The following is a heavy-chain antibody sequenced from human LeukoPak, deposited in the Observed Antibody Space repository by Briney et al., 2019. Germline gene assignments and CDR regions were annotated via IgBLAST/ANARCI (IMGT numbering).Heavy chain of an antibody. CDR1: GLTFSSYS. Sequence: PGGSLRLSCAASGLTFSSYSMNWVRQAPGKGLEWVSAISGSGGSTYYADSVKGRFTFSRDNSKNTLYLQMNSLRAEDTTVYYCAKGHRDTIFGVVIPYYFDYWGQGTLVTVSS. V-gene: IGHV3-23*01. CDR3: AKGHRDTIFGVVIPYYFDY. D-gene: IGHD3-3*01. CDR2: ISGSGGST. J-gene: IGHJ4*02.